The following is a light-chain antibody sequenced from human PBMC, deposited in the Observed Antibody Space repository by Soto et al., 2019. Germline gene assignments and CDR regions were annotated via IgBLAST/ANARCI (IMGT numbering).Light chain of an antibody. Sequence: ALTQPPSASGSPGQSVTISCTGTSXDVGGYNYVSWYQQHPGKAPKLMIYEVSKRPSGVPDRFSGSKSGNTASLTVSGLQAEDGADYYCSSYAGSNNYVFGTGTKVTVL. CDR3: SSYAGSNNYV. V-gene: IGLV2-8*01. CDR2: EVS. CDR1: SXDVGGYNY. J-gene: IGLJ1*01.